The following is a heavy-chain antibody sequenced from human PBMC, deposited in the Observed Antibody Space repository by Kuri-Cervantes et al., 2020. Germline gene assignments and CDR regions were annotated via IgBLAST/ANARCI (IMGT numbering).Heavy chain of an antibody. D-gene: IGHD1-7*01. CDR2: IKGDGSDI. Sequence: GESLKISCAASAFTFSRYWMHWVRQAPGKGLVWVSRIKGDGSDIVYADSVRGRFTISRDNAKNTLYLQINSLRGEDTAVYYCVRDNSYNWNYVGWFDPWGQGTLVTVSS. CDR1: AFTFSRYW. J-gene: IGHJ5*02. CDR3: VRDNSYNWNYVGWFDP. V-gene: IGHV3-74*01.